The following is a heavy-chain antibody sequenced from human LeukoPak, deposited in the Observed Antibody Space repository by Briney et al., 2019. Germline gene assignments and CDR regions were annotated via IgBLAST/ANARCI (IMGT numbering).Heavy chain of an antibody. J-gene: IGHJ4*02. V-gene: IGHV3-49*03. CDR1: GFTSDDYL. Sequence: GGSLRLSCATSGFTSDDYLMSWFRQAPGKGLEWVGFIRRRDHGGTTEYAASVKGRFTISRDDSASISYLQMNSLRNEDTAVYFCAREQLVGQRWNLHSPFAFWGQGTLVTVSS. CDR2: IRRRDHGGTT. CDR3: AREQLVGQRWNLHSPFAF. D-gene: IGHD1-7*01.